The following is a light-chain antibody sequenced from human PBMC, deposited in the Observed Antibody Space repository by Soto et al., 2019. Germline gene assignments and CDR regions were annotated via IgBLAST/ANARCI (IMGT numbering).Light chain of an antibody. Sequence: QSVLTQPASVSGSPGQSITMSCTGTSSDIGGYNFVSWYQHHPGKAPKLMIYAVTDRPSGISNRFSGSKSGNTASLTISGLQDDDEADYYCSSYTSSSTVVFGGGTKLTVL. CDR2: AVT. CDR1: SSDIGGYNF. CDR3: SSYTSSSTVV. J-gene: IGLJ3*02. V-gene: IGLV2-14*01.